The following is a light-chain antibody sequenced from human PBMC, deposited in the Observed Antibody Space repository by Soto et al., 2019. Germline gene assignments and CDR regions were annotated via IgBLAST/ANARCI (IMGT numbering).Light chain of an antibody. CDR2: DGS. J-gene: IGKJ1*01. CDR1: QSVGSY. Sequence: EVVLTQSPATLSLSPGDRATLSCRASQSVGSYLAWYQQKPGQAPRLLIYDGSIRATGIPARFSGSGSGTDFTLTISSLEPEDFAVYHCQQRSNWPRTFGQGTKVDIK. CDR3: QQRSNWPRT. V-gene: IGKV3-11*01.